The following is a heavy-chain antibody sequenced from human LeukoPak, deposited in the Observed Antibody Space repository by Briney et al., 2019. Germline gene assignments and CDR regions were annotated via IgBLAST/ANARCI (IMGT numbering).Heavy chain of an antibody. V-gene: IGHV3-48*02. CDR1: AFTFSSYS. CDR3: TKGETAVTSYLHF. J-gene: IGHJ4*02. CDR2: ISTSSSTI. D-gene: IGHD4-17*01. Sequence: PGGSLRLACVPSAFTFSSYSMNCDRPTPGKGLEWVSFISTSSSTIYYADSVRGRFTISRDNAKNSLYLQMSSLRDEDTAVYYCTKGETAVTSYLHFWGQGTLVTVSS.